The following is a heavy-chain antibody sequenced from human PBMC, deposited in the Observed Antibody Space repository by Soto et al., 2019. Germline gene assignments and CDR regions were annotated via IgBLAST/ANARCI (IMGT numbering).Heavy chain of an antibody. V-gene: IGHV4-30-4*01. J-gene: IGHJ3*02. Sequence: PSETLSLTCTVSGGSISSGDYYWSWIRQPPGKGLEWIGYIYYNGSTYYNPSLKSRVTISVDTSKNQFSLKLSSVTAADTAAYYCARVGDYDFWSGIGDDAFDIWGQGTMVTVSS. CDR2: IYYNGST. CDR1: GGSISSGDYY. D-gene: IGHD3-3*01. CDR3: ARVGDYDFWSGIGDDAFDI.